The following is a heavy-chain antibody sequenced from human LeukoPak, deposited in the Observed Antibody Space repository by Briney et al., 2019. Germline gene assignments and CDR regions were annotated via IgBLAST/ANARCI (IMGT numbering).Heavy chain of an antibody. Sequence: SETLSLTCTVSGGSISSYYWSWIRQPPGKGLEWIGYIYYSGSTNYNPSLKSRVTISVDTSKNQFSLKLNSVTAADTAVYYCAREGPTWIVVGFFDYWGQGTLVTVSS. CDR1: GGSISSYY. CDR3: AREGPTWIVVGFFDY. J-gene: IGHJ4*02. D-gene: IGHD3-22*01. V-gene: IGHV4-59*12. CDR2: IYYSGST.